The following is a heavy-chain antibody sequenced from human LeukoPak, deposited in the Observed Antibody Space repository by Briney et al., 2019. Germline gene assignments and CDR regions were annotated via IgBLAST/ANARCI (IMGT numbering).Heavy chain of an antibody. J-gene: IGHJ4*02. D-gene: IGHD3-22*01. CDR1: GYTFTSYG. CDR3: ARDHYYYDSSGGYYFDY. Sequence: ASVKVSCKASGYTFTSYGISCVRQAPGQGLEWMGWISAYNGNTNYAQKLQGRVTMTTDTSTSTAYMELRSLRSEDTAVYYCARDHYYYDSSGGYYFDYWGQGTLVTVSS. CDR2: ISAYNGNT. V-gene: IGHV1-18*01.